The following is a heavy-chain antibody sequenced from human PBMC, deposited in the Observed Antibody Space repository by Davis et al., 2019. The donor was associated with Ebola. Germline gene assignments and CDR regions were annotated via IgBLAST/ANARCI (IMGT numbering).Heavy chain of an antibody. CDR3: ARDWAGLDV. V-gene: IGHV3-30*04. Sequence: GESLKISCAASGFTFSSYAMHWVRQAPGKGLEWVAVISYDGSNKYYADPVKGRFTISRDNSKNTLYLQMNSLRAEDTAVYYCARDWAGLDVWGKGTTVTVSS. D-gene: IGHD3-16*01. CDR2: ISYDGSNK. CDR1: GFTFSSYA. J-gene: IGHJ6*04.